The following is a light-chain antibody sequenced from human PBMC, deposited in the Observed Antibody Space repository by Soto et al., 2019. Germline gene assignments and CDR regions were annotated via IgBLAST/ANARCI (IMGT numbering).Light chain of an antibody. CDR1: QSVKSGY. V-gene: IGKV3-20*01. CDR2: GAS. J-gene: IGKJ2*01. Sequence: EVVLTQSPGTLSLSPGERATLSCRASQSVKSGYFAWYQQKPGQAPRLLIYGASNRATGIPDRFSGSGSGAHFTLTISRVESEDSAVYYCQQYGGSPEYSFGQGTKVEIK. CDR3: QQYGGSPEYS.